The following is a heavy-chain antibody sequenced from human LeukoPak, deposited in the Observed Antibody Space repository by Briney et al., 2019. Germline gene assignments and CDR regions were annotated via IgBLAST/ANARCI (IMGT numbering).Heavy chain of an antibody. Sequence: PGGSLRLSCAASGFTFSNYAMNWVPQAPGEGLEWVSAISSSAASIYYADSVKGRFTISRDNSKNTLWLQMNRLRDEDTAVYYCAKSQPSAISCFDPWGQGTLVTVSS. J-gene: IGHJ5*02. CDR2: ISSSAASI. CDR1: GFTFSNYA. CDR3: AKSQPSAISCFDP. V-gene: IGHV3-23*01. D-gene: IGHD2-2*02.